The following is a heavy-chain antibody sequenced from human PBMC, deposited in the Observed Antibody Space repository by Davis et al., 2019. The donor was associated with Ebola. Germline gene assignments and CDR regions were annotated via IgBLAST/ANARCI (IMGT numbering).Heavy chain of an antibody. V-gene: IGHV3-30*18. CDR3: AKDMYSSGWYWDY. Sequence: GGSLRLSCAASGFTFSSYGMHWVRQAPGKGLEWVAFISYDGSNKYYADSVKGRFTISRDNSKNTLYLQMNSLRAEDTAVYYCAKDMYSSGWYWDYWGQGTLVTVSS. CDR1: GFTFSSYG. D-gene: IGHD6-19*01. CDR2: ISYDGSNK. J-gene: IGHJ4*02.